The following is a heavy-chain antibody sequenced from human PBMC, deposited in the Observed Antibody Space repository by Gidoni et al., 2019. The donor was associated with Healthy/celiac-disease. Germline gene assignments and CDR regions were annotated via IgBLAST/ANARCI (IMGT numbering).Heavy chain of an antibody. V-gene: IGHV1-8*01. Sequence: QVQLVQSRAEVKKPGASVKVSCKASGYTFTSSDINWVRQATGQGLEWMGWMNPNSGNTGYAQKFQGRVTMTRNTSISTAYMELSSLRSEDTAVYYCARGSGGSSSSQRQNWFDPWGQGTLVTVSS. D-gene: IGHD6-6*01. J-gene: IGHJ5*02. CDR3: ARGSGGSSSSQRQNWFDP. CDR2: MNPNSGNT. CDR1: GYTFTSSD.